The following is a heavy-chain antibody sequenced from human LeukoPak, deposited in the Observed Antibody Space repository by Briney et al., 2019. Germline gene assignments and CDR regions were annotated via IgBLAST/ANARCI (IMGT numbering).Heavy chain of an antibody. V-gene: IGHV3-33*06. D-gene: IGHD1-7*01. J-gene: IGHJ4*02. CDR1: GFTFSSYG. Sequence: RPGRSLRLSCAASGFTFSSYGMHWVRQAPGKGLEWVAVIWYGGSNKYYADSVKGRFTISRDNSKNTLYLQMNSLRAEDTAVYYCAKKAGTTSCLDYWGQGTLVTVSS. CDR3: AKKAGTTSCLDY. CDR2: IWYGGSNK.